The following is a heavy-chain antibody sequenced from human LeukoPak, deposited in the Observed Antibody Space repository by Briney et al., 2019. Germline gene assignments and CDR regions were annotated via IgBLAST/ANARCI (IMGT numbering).Heavy chain of an antibody. J-gene: IGHJ6*04. D-gene: IGHD3-10*02. CDR1: GFTFSSYG. CDR2: IRSSSSTI. V-gene: IGHV3-48*04. Sequence: GGSLRLSCAASGFTFSSYGMNWVRQAPGKGLEWVSYIRSSSSTIYYADSVKGRFTISRDNAKNSLYLQMNSLRAEDTAVYYCAELGITMIGGVWGKGTTVTISS. CDR3: AELGITMIGGV.